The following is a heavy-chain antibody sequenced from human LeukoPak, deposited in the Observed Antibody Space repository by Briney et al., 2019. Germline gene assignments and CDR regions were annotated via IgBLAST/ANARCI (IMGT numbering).Heavy chain of an antibody. J-gene: IGHJ4*02. D-gene: IGHD4-17*01. CDR1: GFTFSNYG. CDR3: AKEVWPTVTTPGHTHFDY. V-gene: IGHV3-30*18. Sequence: GGSLRLSCAASGFTFSNYGMHWVRQAPGKGLEWVALISSDGNHKYYADSVKGRFTISRDNSKNTLCLQMNSLRAEDTAVYYCAKEVWPTVTTPGHTHFDYWGQGTLVTVSS. CDR2: ISSDGNHK.